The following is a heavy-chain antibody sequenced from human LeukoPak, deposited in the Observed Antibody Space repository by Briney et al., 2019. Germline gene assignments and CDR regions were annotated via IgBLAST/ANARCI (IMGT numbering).Heavy chain of an antibody. CDR3: ARDRRYSFDSSGYQSPTGYYMDV. CDR1: GGSISSGGYY. V-gene: IGHV4-31*03. Sequence: SQTLSLTCTVSGGSISSGGYYWSWIRQHPGKGLEWIWYIYYSVSTYYNPSLKSRVTISVDTSKNQFSLKLSSVTAADTAVYYCARDRRYSFDSSGYQSPTGYYMDVWGKGTTVTVSS. CDR2: IYYSVST. J-gene: IGHJ6*03. D-gene: IGHD3-22*01.